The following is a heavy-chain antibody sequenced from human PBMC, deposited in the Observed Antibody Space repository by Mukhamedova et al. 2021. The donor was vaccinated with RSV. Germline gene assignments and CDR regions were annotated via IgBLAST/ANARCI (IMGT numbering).Heavy chain of an antibody. J-gene: IGHJ4*02. V-gene: IGHV3-30*18. CDR3: AKEQIRASMVRGSDY. Sequence: ASDESSKFYADSVKGRFTTSRDNSHNTLFLQMNDLRIEDTGIYYCAKEQIRASMVRGSDYWGQGTLVTVSS. CDR2: ASDESSK. D-gene: IGHD3-10*01.